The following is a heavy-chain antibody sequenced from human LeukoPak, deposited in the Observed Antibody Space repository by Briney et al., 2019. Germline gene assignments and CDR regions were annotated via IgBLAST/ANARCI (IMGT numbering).Heavy chain of an antibody. D-gene: IGHD5-18*01. Sequence: EASVKVSCKASGYTFTGYYMHWVRQAPGQGLEWMGRINPNSGGTNYAQKFQGRVTMTRDTSISTAYMELSRLRSDHTAVYYCARVGYRSLAFYIWGQGTMVTVSS. CDR1: GYTFTGYY. CDR3: ARVGYRSLAFYI. J-gene: IGHJ3*02. V-gene: IGHV1-2*06. CDR2: INPNSGGT.